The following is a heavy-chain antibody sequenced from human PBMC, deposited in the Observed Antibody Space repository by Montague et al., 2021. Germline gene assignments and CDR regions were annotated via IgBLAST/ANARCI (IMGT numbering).Heavy chain of an antibody. V-gene: IGHV4-59*01. CDR3: ARRGGQGNWFDP. CDR1: GGSLSNYY. Sequence: SETLSLTCTVFGGSLSNYYWSWIRQPPGKGLEWIGYFFDSGTTNYNPSLKSRVTISVDTSKNQFSLKLSSVIAADTAIYYCARRGGQGNWFDPWGREPWSPSPQ. CDR2: FFDSGTT. J-gene: IGHJ5*02.